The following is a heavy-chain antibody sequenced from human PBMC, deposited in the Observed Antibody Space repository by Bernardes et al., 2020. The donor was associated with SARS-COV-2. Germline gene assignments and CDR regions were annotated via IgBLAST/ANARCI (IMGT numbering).Heavy chain of an antibody. CDR2: ISGFNGDT. D-gene: IGHD5-12*01. V-gene: IGHV1-18*01. CDR1: GYAFRSYG. CDR3: AKGAPIVATLGGCYFDY. Sequence: ASVEVSCKAFGYAFRSYGISWARQAPGQGLEWMGWISGFNGDTSYIQKIQDRVTMTTDTSTSTAYMDLRDLRAEDTALYYCAKGAPIVATLGGCYFDYWGQGTLVTVSS. J-gene: IGHJ4*02.